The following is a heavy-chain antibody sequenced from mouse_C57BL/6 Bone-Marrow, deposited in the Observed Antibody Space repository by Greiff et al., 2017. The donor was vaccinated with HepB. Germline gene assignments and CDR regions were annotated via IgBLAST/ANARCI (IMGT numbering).Heavy chain of an antibody. CDR1: GYTFTDYN. CDR3: ARLWAYYFDY. J-gene: IGHJ2*01. CDR2: INPNNGGT. Sequence: EVKLQESGPELVKPGASVKMSCKASGYTFTDYNMHWVKQSHGKSLEWIGYINPNNGGTSYNQKFKGKATLTVNKSSSTAYMELRSLTSEDSAVYYCARLWAYYFDYWGQGTTLTVSS. V-gene: IGHV1-22*01. D-gene: IGHD3-1*01.